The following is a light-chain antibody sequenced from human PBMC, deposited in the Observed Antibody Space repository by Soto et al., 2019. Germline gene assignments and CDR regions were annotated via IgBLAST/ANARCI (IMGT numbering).Light chain of an antibody. Sequence: QSALTQPASVSGSPGQSITISCTGTNSDVGTYDFVSWYQQLPGKAPRLMIYDVSTRPSGVSNRFSGSKSGNTASLTISGLQAEDEADYYCNSYTTNGTPLFGGGTKLTVL. J-gene: IGLJ2*01. CDR3: NSYTTNGTPL. V-gene: IGLV2-14*01. CDR1: NSDVGTYDF. CDR2: DVS.